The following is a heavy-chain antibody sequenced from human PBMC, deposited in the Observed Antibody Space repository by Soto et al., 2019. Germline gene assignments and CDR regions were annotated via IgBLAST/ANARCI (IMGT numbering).Heavy chain of an antibody. CDR3: ARDRGGDFRYGMDV. CDR2: IAHNGNT. D-gene: IGHD2-21*02. J-gene: IGHJ6*02. Sequence: ASVKVSCKASGYTISSYGRSCVRQAPGQGLEWMGGIAHNGNTNYARKFQGRFTLTIDTSTGTAYMELSSPRSDDTVVYYCARDRGGDFRYGMDVWGQGTSVTVSS. CDR1: GYTISSYG. V-gene: IGHV1-18*01.